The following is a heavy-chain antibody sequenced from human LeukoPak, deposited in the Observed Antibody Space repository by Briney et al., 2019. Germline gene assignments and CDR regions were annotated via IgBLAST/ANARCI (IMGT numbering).Heavy chain of an antibody. CDR3: ARDGGLNTNFHY. CDR1: GFTFRNYW. CDR2: TKPDGSAE. J-gene: IGHJ4*02. D-gene: IGHD2-15*01. V-gene: IGHV3-7*01. Sequence: GGSLRLSCAASGFTFRNYWMGWVRQAPGKGLEWVANTKPDGSAEYYADSVRGRFTTSRDNANNFLYLQMNSLRAEDTAVYYCARDGGLNTNFHYWGQGTLVTVS.